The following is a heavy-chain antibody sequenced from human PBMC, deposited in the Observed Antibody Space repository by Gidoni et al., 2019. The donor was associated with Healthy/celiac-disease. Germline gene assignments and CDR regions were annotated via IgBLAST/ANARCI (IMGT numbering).Heavy chain of an antibody. CDR2: INHSGST. CDR1: GGSFSGYY. J-gene: IGHJ6*02. CDR3: GRGRRVITKKGHYYYYGMDV. D-gene: IGHD3-9*01. Sequence: QVQLQQWGAGLLKPSETLSLTCAVYGGSFSGYYWSWIRQPPGKGLEWIGEINHSGSTNYNPSLKSRVTISVDTSKNQFSLKLSSVTAADTAVYYCGRGRRVITKKGHYYYYGMDVWGQGTTVTVSS. V-gene: IGHV4-34*01.